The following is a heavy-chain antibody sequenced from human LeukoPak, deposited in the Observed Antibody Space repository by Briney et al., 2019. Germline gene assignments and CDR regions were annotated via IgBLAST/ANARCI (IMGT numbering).Heavy chain of an antibody. CDR3: ARCRWLQGEVDWFDP. D-gene: IGHD5-24*01. V-gene: IGHV1-46*01. Sequence: ASVKVSCKASGYXFTSYYMHWVRQAPGQGLEWMGIINPSGGSTSYAQKFQGRVTMTRDTSTSTVYMELSSLRSEDTAVYYCARCRWLQGEVDWFDPWGQGTLVTASS. CDR1: GYXFTSYY. J-gene: IGHJ5*02. CDR2: INPSGGST.